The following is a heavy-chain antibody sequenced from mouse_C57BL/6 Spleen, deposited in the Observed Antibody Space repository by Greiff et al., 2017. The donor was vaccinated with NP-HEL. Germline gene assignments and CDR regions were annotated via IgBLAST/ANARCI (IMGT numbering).Heavy chain of an antibody. Sequence: EVQLQQSGGGLVKPGGSLKLSCAASGFTFSSYAMSWVRQTPEKRLEWVATISDGGSYTYYPDNVKGRFTISRDNAKNNLYLQMSHLKSEDTAMYYCAREGLYSNFDYWGQGTTLTVSS. CDR3: AREGLYSNFDY. D-gene: IGHD2-5*01. CDR2: ISDGGSYT. CDR1: GFTFSSYA. V-gene: IGHV5-4*01. J-gene: IGHJ2*01.